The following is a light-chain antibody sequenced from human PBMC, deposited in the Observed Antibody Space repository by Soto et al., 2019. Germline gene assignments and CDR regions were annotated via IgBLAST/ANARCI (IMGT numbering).Light chain of an antibody. V-gene: IGLV1-40*01. Sequence: QSVLTQPASVSGAPGQRVTISCTGSSSNIGAGYDVHWYQQLPGTAPKLLIYGNSNRPSGVPDRFSGSKSGTSASLAITGLQAEDEADYYCQSYDSRLSGDVFGTGTELTVL. CDR2: GNS. J-gene: IGLJ1*01. CDR1: SSNIGAGYD. CDR3: QSYDSRLSGDV.